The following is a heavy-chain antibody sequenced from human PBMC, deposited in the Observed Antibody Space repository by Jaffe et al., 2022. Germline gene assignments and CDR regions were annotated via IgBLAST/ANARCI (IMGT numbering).Heavy chain of an antibody. J-gene: IGHJ6*03. CDR2: IKSKTDGGTT. CDR3: TTEEKTITIFGVVTRYYYYYYMDV. D-gene: IGHD3-3*01. V-gene: IGHV3-15*01. Sequence: EVQLVESGGGLVKPGGSLRLSCAASGFTFSNAWMSWVRQAPGKGLEWVGRIKSKTDGGTTDYAAPVKGRFTISRDDSKNTLYLQMNSLKTEDTAVYYCTTEEKTITIFGVVTRYYYYYYMDVWGKGTTVTVSS. CDR1: GFTFSNAW.